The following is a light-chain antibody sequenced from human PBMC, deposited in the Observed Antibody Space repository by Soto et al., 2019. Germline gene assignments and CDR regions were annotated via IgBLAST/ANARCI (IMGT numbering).Light chain of an antibody. CDR3: QQYYSTPRT. CDR2: GAS. V-gene: IGKV3-20*01. CDR1: QSISTY. J-gene: IGKJ1*01. Sequence: IVLTQSPGTLSLSPWERATPSCRASQSISTYLAWYQQKPGQAPRLPIYGASSRATGIPDRFSGSGSGTDFTLTISSLQAEDVAVYYCQQYYSTPRTFGQGTKVDIK.